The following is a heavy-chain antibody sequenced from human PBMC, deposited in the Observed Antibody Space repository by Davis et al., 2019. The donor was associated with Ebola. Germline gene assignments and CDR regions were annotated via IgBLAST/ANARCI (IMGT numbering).Heavy chain of an antibody. D-gene: IGHD1-7*01. CDR1: GFIFGDYA. J-gene: IGHJ5*02. CDR3: AKDMGKWNYEGWFDP. Sequence: SLKISCAASGFIFGDYAMHWVRQAPGKGLEWVSGISWNSGNRGYADSVKGRFTISRDNANNFLYLQMNSLRTEDTAFYYCAKDMGKWNYEGWFDPWGQGTLVTVSS. V-gene: IGHV3-9*01. CDR2: ISWNSGNR.